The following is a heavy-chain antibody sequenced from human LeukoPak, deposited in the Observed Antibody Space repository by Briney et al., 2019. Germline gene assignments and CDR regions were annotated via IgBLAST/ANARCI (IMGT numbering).Heavy chain of an antibody. CDR2: IKQDGSEK. CDR1: GFTFSSYW. CDR3: AREAIQLWSAQTYGMDV. Sequence: GGSLRLSCAASGFTFSSYWMSWVRQAPGKGLEWVANIKQDGSEKNYVDSVKGRFTISRDNAKNSLYLQMNSLRAEDTAVYYCAREAIQLWSAQTYGMDVWGQGTTVTVSS. V-gene: IGHV3-7*03. J-gene: IGHJ6*02. D-gene: IGHD5-18*01.